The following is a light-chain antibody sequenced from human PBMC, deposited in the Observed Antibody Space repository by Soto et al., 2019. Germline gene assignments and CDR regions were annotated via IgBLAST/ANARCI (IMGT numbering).Light chain of an antibody. V-gene: IGLV2-14*01. Sequence: QSVMTQPASVSGSPGQSITISCTGTSSEVGGYNYVSWYQQHPDKATKLMIYDVSNRPSGVSNRFSGSKSGNTASLTFSGLQADDEADYYCSSYTSNNIRYVFGTGTKVTVL. CDR1: SSEVGGYNY. CDR3: SSYTSNNIRYV. J-gene: IGLJ1*01. CDR2: DVS.